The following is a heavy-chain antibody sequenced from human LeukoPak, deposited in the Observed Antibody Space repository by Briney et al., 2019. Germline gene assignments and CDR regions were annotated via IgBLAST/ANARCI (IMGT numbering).Heavy chain of an antibody. J-gene: IGHJ4*02. CDR2: ISYDGSNK. D-gene: IGHD2-2*01. Sequence: GGSLRLSCAASGFTFSSYGMHWVRQAPGKGLEWVAVISYDGSNKYYADSVKGRFTISRDNSKNTLYLQMNSLRAEDTAVYYCAKSVCSSTSCSDFDYWVQGTLVTVSS. V-gene: IGHV3-30*18. CDR1: GFTFSSYG. CDR3: AKSVCSSTSCSDFDY.